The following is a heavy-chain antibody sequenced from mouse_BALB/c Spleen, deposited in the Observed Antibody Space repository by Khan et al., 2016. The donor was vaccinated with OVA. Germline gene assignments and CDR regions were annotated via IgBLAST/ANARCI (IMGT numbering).Heavy chain of an antibody. V-gene: IGHV3-2*02. J-gene: IGHJ3*01. CDR1: GYSITSDYA. D-gene: IGHD2-12*01. CDR2: ISYSGST. Sequence: EVQLQESGPGLVTPSQSLSLTCTVTGYSITSDYAWNWIRQFPGNKLEWMGYISYSGSTSYTPSLKSRISITRDTSKNQFFLQLNSVTTEDTATSYCTRGRPYWGQGTLVTVSA. CDR3: TRGRPY.